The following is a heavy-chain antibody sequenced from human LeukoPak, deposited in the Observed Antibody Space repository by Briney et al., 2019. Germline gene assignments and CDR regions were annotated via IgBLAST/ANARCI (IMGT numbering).Heavy chain of an antibody. Sequence: ASVKVSCKASGYIFIDYEINWVRQATGQGLEWMGWMNPKSGDTGYEQKFQGRVTITRDSSISTVYMEFSSLRSEDTALYYCARGRYMDVWGKGTTVTVSS. V-gene: IGHV1-8*03. CDR1: GYIFIDYE. CDR2: MNPKSGDT. CDR3: ARGRYMDV. J-gene: IGHJ6*03.